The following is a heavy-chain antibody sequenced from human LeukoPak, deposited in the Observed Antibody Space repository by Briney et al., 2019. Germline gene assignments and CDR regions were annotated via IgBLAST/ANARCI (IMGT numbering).Heavy chain of an antibody. CDR2: IYTSGST. CDR1: GGSFSGYY. CDR3: ARNYYDSNGYRYFDY. D-gene: IGHD3-22*01. J-gene: IGHJ4*02. Sequence: SETLSLTCAVYGGSFSGYYWSWIRQPAGKGLEWIGRIYTSGSTNYNPSLKSRVTISVDKSKNQFSLKLSSVTAADTAVYYCARNYYDSNGYRYFDYWGQGTLVTVSS. V-gene: IGHV4-59*10.